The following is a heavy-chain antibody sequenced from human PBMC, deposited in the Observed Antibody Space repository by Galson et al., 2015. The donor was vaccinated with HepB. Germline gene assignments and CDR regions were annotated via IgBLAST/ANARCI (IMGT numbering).Heavy chain of an antibody. J-gene: IGHJ5*02. D-gene: IGHD3-10*01. CDR3: ALSPTYGSGNFGWFAP. Sequence: TLSLTCTVSGVSINSGGYHRNWIRQHPGIGLEWLGYRSSTRSNSNPSLRGRLTLSLDTSKNQFSLKLSSVTAADTAVYYCALSPTYGSGNFGWFAPWGQGSLVTVSS. V-gene: IGHV4-31*03. CDR2: RSSTRS. CDR1: GVSINSGGYH.